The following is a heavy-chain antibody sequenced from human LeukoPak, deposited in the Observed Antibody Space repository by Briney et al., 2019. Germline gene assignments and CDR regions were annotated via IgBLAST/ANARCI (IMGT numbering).Heavy chain of an antibody. CDR3: ARVADYDFWSGYPRYQGWFDP. V-gene: IGHV4-59*11. D-gene: IGHD3-3*01. Sequence: IPSETLSLTCTVSGGSISSHYWSWIRQPPGKGLEWIGYIYYSGSTNYNPSLKSRVTISVDTSKNQFSLKLSSVTAADTAVYYCARVADYDFWSGYPRYQGWFDPWGQGTLVTVSS. CDR2: IYYSGST. J-gene: IGHJ5*02. CDR1: GGSISSHY.